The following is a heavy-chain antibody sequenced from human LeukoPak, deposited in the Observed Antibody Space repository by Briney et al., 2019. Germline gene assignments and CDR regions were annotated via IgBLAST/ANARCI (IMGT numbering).Heavy chain of an antibody. Sequence: PSETLSLTCSVSAGSISSYYWSWIRQPPGKGLEWIGYIYYGGSTNYNPSLKSRVTISVDTSKNQFSLKLSSVTAADTAVYYCARDGIGYYYDSSGYYTGADIWGQGTMVTVSS. V-gene: IGHV4-59*01. CDR1: AGSISSYY. CDR3: ARDGIGYYYDSSGYYTGADI. CDR2: IYYGGST. D-gene: IGHD3-22*01. J-gene: IGHJ3*02.